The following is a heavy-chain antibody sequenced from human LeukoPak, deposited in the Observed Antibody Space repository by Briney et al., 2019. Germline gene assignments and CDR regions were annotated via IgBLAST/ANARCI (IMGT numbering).Heavy chain of an antibody. V-gene: IGHV5-51*01. J-gene: IGHJ4*02. CDR3: AKGGDNSAFLFY. CDR2: IYAGDSDT. Sequence: GGSLKISCKGSGYRFTNYWIGWVRQMPGRGLEWMGIIYAGDSDTRYSPSFQGQVTFSADKSISTAYLQWSSLKASDTAMYYCAKGGDNSAFLFYWGQGTMVTVSS. CDR1: GYRFTNYW. D-gene: IGHD3-16*01.